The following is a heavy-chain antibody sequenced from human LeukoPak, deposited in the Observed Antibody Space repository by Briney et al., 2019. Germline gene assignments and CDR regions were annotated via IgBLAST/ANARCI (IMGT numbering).Heavy chain of an antibody. V-gene: IGHV3-33*01. Sequence: GGSLRLSCAASGFTFSSYGMHWVRQAPGKGLEWVAVIWYDGSNKYYADSVKGRFTISRDNSKNTLYLQMNSLRAEDTAVYYCARAPTVLVGYCSSSSCQADYWGQGTLVTVSS. CDR3: ARAPTVLVGYCSSSSCQADY. J-gene: IGHJ4*02. CDR2: IWYDGSNK. CDR1: GFTFSSYG. D-gene: IGHD2-2*01.